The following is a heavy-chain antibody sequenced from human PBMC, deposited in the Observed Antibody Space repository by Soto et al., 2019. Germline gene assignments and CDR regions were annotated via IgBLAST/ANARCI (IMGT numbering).Heavy chain of an antibody. V-gene: IGHV2-5*02. CDR2: IYWDDDK. Sequence: QITLKESGPTLVKPTQTLTLTCTFSGFSLSTSGVGVGCIRQPPGKALAWLALIYWDDDKRYSPSLKSRLTITKDTSKNPVVLTMTNMYPVDTATYYCANSGNSGYDAPNWFDPWGRGTLVTVSS. CDR1: GFSLSTSGVG. J-gene: IGHJ5*02. D-gene: IGHD5-12*01. CDR3: ANSGNSGYDAPNWFDP.